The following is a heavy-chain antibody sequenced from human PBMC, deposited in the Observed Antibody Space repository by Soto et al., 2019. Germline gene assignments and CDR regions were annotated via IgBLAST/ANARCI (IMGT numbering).Heavy chain of an antibody. CDR1: GGSISSYY. D-gene: IGHD3-10*01. Sequence: QVQLQESGPGLVKPSETLSLSCTVSGGSISSYYWSWFRQSPGKRMEWIGYVHHSWASSYNPSPQGRVAISLETSGSQFSLKVTSVTATDPAVYYCARQGFGPLHGLVDVWGQGTTVTVSS. J-gene: IGHJ6*02. CDR2: VHHSWAS. V-gene: IGHV4-59*08. CDR3: ARQGFGPLHGLVDV.